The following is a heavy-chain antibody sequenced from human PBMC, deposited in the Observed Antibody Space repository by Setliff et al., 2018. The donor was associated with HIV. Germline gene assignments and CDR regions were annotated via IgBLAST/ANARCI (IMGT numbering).Heavy chain of an antibody. CDR3: ARDQRLPGVQPPYWYFDL. D-gene: IGHD6-25*01. V-gene: IGHV4-34*01. J-gene: IGHJ2*01. CDR1: GGSLSDSY. Sequence: SETLSLTCAVYGGSLSDSYYNWIRQPPGKGLEWIGEISHSGSASYNSSPKSRVTMSVDTSKNQVSLTLTSLTAADTAIYYCARDQRLPGVQPPYWYFDLWGRGTLVTSPQ. CDR2: ISHSGSA.